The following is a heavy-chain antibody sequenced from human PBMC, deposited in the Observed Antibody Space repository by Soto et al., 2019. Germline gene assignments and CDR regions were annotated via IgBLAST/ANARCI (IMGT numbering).Heavy chain of an antibody. CDR1: GFTFSSYW. D-gene: IGHD6-6*01. V-gene: IGHV3-74*01. CDR3: ARGGPYSSSEVDY. Sequence: EVQLVESGGGLVQPGGSLRLSCAASGFTFSSYWMHWVHQAPGKGLVWVSRVNGDGSSTSYADSVKGRFTISRDNAKNTLYLQMNSLRVEDTAVYYCARGGPYSSSEVDYWGQGTLVTVSS. J-gene: IGHJ4*02. CDR2: VNGDGSST.